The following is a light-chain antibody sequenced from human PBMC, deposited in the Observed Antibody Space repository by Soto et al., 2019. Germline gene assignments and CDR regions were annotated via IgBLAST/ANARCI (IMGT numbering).Light chain of an antibody. CDR1: HSVSSD. J-gene: IGKJ5*01. Sequence: TNSPSTLSPSTSNRANHYGRASHSVSSDLAWYQQKPGQAPRLLIYGASTRAIGIPARFSGSGSGTEFTLTISSLQSEDFAVYYCQQDNKWTPTFGQGARLEI. CDR3: QQDNKWTPT. V-gene: IGKV3-15*01. CDR2: GAS.